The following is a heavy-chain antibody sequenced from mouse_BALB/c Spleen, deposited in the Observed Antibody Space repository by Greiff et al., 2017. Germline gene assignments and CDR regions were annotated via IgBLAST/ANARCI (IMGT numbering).Heavy chain of an antibody. CDR2: IWSGGST. Sequence: VQLQESGPGLVQPSQSLSITCTVSGFSLTSYGVHWVRQSPGKGLEWLGVIWSGGSTDYNAAFISRLSISKDNSKSQVFFKMNSLQANDTAIYYCARRGLRLTPYAMDYWGQGTSVTVSS. J-gene: IGHJ4*01. CDR1: GFSLTSYG. D-gene: IGHD1-2*01. CDR3: ARRGLRLTPYAMDY. V-gene: IGHV2-2*02.